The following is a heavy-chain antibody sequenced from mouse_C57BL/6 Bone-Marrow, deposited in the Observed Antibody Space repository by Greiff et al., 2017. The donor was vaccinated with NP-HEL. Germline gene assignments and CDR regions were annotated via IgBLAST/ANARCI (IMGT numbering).Heavy chain of an antibody. CDR1: GFTFSSYT. J-gene: IGHJ2*01. CDR2: ISGGGNT. CDR3: ARHEGYYGYDKGFDY. V-gene: IGHV5-9*01. D-gene: IGHD2-2*01. Sequence: EVKLMESGGGLVKPGGSLKLSCAASGFTFSSYTMSWVRQTPEKRLEWVATISGGGNTYYPDSGKGRFNTTRENAKNTLYLQMSILGTEDTALYDCARHEGYYGYDKGFDYWGQGTTLTVSS.